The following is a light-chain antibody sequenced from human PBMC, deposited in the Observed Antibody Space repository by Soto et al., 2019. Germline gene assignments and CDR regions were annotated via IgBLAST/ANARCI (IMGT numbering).Light chain of an antibody. J-gene: IGKJ1*01. CDR3: LQVTHFPWT. CDR2: EIY. Sequence: DIVMTQTPLSSPVPLAPPASLPCTSSEALVPSDGNTYLSWLQQRPGQPPRLLIHEIYKRFSGGPDRFSGSGAGTEFTLRISRVEPEDVGVDYCLQVTHFPWTFGQGTKVDIK. V-gene: IGKV2-24*01. CDR1: EALVPSDGNTY.